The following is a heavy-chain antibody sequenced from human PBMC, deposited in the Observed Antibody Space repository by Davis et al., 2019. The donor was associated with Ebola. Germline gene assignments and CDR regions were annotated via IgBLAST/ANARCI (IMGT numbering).Heavy chain of an antibody. CDR1: GGTFSSYA. J-gene: IGHJ4*02. CDR2: IIPVFGIP. CDR3: AKDRYYDNSPLYFESET. Sequence: SVKVSCKASGGTFSSYAISRVRQAPGQGLDWMGGIIPVFGIPKYAQKFQGRVTITADESRITAYLELSSLRSEDTAVYYCAKDRYYDNSPLYFESETWGQGTLVTVSS. V-gene: IGHV1-69*13. D-gene: IGHD3-22*01.